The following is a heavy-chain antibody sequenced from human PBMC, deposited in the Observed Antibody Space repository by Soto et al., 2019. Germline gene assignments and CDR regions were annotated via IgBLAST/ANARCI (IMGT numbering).Heavy chain of an antibody. D-gene: IGHD3-3*01. J-gene: IGHJ6*03. CDR2: IKQDGSEK. V-gene: IGHV3-7*01. CDR3: ARGKGGPFWSASYYYYYMDV. Sequence: EVQLVESGGGLVQPGGSLRLSCAASGFTFSSYWMSWVRQAPGKELEWVANIKQDGSEKYYVDSVKGRFTISRDNAKNSLYLQMNSLTAEDTAVYYCARGKGGPFWSASYYYYYMDVWGKGTTVTVSS. CDR1: GFTFSSYW.